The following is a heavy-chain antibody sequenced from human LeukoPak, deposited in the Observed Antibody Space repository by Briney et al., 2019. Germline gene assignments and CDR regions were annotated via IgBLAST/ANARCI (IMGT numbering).Heavy chain of an antibody. D-gene: IGHD6-13*01. V-gene: IGHV4-59*12. CDR2: FHNSGTS. J-gene: IGHJ4*02. CDR1: DDSISDYY. Sequence: PSETLSLTCTVSDDSISDYYRGWIRQPPGKGLEWIGYFHNSGTSTYNPSLKSRVTMSVDTSKNQFSLKLSSVTAADTAVYYCARAAPGYSSSWYWYFDYWGQGTLVTVSS. CDR3: ARAAPGYSSSWYWYFDY.